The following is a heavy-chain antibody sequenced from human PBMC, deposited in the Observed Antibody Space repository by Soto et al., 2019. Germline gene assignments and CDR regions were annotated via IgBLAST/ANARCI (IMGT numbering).Heavy chain of an antibody. CDR2: IIPIFGTA. D-gene: IGHD3-3*01. CDR3: ARAPPVFGVVNPDNWFDP. V-gene: IGHV1-69*13. J-gene: IGHJ5*02. Sequence: SVKVSCKASGGTFSSYAISWVRQAPGQGLEWMGGIIPIFGTANYAQKFQGRVTITADESTSTAYMELSSLRSEDTAVYYCARAPPVFGVVNPDNWFDPWGQGTLVTVSS. CDR1: GGTFSSYA.